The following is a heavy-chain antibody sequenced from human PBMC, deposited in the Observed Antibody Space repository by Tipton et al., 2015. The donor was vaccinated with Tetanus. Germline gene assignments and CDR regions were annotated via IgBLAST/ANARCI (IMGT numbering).Heavy chain of an antibody. CDR1: GGSLSGYY. CDR2: NYYSGSA. CDR3: ARGGIAAARGGLDY. V-gene: IGHV4-59*01. D-gene: IGHD6-13*01. Sequence: LRLSCTVSGGSLSGYYWNWIWQSPGKGLEWIGYNYYSGSAIHNPSLKSRVTISLDTSKNQISLRLNSVTAADTAVYYCARGGIAAARGGLDYWGQGTLVTVSS. J-gene: IGHJ4*02.